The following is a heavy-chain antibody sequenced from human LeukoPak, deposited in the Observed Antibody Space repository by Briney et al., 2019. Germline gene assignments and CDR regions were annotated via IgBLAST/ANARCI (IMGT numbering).Heavy chain of an antibody. D-gene: IGHD4-17*01. CDR2: INHSGST. J-gene: IGHJ3*02. CDR1: GGSISSSGYY. Sequence: PSETLSLTCTVYGGSISSSGYYWGWIRQPPGKGLEWIGEINHSGSTNYNPSLKSRVTISVDTSKNQFSLKLSSVTTADMAVYCARDLVTVTKGFDIWGLGTMVSVSS. CDR3: ARDLVTVTKGFDI. V-gene: IGHV4-39*07.